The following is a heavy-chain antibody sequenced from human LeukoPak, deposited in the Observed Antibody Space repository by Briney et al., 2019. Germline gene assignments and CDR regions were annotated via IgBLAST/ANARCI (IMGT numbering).Heavy chain of an antibody. Sequence: SETLSLTCTVSGGSISSSTHYWGWIRQPPGKGLEWIGSIYYSGNTYYNPSLKSRVTISVDTSKNQFSLKLSSVTAADTAVYYCARGSTGYSSSWYGYWGQGTLVTVSS. V-gene: IGHV4-39*07. CDR1: GGSISSSTHY. CDR2: IYYSGNT. J-gene: IGHJ4*02. CDR3: ARGSTGYSSSWYGY. D-gene: IGHD6-13*01.